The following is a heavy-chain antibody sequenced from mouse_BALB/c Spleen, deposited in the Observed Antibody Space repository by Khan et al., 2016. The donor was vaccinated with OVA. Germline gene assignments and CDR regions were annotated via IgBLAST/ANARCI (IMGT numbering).Heavy chain of an antibody. CDR3: AREGAIDYMDY. V-gene: IGHV1-76*01. CDR2: IYPGTDNT. CDR1: GYIFTSYW. Sequence: QVQLKQSGAELVRPGASVKLSCKTSGYIFTSYWIHWVKQRSGKGLEWIARIYPGTDNTSYTQQLKDKASLSADKSASTAYLQLSSLKSEDSAIYFCAREGAIDYMDYWGQGTTLTVSS. D-gene: IGHD2-12*01. J-gene: IGHJ4*01.